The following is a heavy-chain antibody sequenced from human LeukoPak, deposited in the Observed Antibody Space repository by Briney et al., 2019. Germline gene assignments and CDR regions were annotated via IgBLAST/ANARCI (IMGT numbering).Heavy chain of an antibody. CDR3: ARDHVWGSPRSPKGPLYYYGMDV. V-gene: IGHV4-4*07. CDR2: IYTSGST. J-gene: IGHJ6*02. Sequence: SETLSLTCTVSGGSISSYYWSWIRQPAGKGLEWVGHIYTSGSTNYNPSLKSRVTMSVDTSKNQFSLKLSSVTAADTAVYYCARDHVWGSPRSPKGPLYYYGMDVWGQGTTVTVSS. D-gene: IGHD3-16*01. CDR1: GGSISSYY.